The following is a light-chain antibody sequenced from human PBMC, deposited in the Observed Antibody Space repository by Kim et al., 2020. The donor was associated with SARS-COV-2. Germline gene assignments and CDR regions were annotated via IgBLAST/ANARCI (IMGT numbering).Light chain of an antibody. J-gene: IGLJ3*02. CDR3: NSRDSSGNLLV. CDR1: SLRSYY. V-gene: IGLV3-19*01. Sequence: SSELTQDPAVSVALGQTVRITCQGDSLRSYYASWYQQKPGQAPVLVIYGKNNRPSGIPDRFSGSSSGHTASLTITGAQAEDEADYYCNSRDSSGNLLVFG. CDR2: GKN.